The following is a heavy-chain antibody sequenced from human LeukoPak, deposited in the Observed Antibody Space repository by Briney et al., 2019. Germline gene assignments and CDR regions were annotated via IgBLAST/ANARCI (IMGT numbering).Heavy chain of an antibody. Sequence: SQTLSLTCTVSGGSISSGGYYWSWIRQHPGKGLEWIGYIYYSGSTYYNPSLKSRVTISVDTSKNQFSPKLSSVTAADTAVYYCARADGYSGYDSATGRHFDYWGQGTLVTVSS. J-gene: IGHJ4*02. CDR1: GGSISSGGYY. CDR3: ARADGYSGYDSATGRHFDY. CDR2: IYYSGST. V-gene: IGHV4-31*03. D-gene: IGHD5-12*01.